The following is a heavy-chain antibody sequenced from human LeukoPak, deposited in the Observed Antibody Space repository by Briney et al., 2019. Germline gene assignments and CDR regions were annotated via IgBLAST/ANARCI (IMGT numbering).Heavy chain of an antibody. CDR1: GFTFSNAW. CDR2: IKSKTEGGTT. Sequence: GGSLRLSCAASGFTFSNAWMSWVRQAPGKGLEWVGRIKSKTEGGTTDYAAPVKGRFTISRDDSKNTLYLQMNSLKTEDTAVYYCTVHVLRYFADYWGQGTLVTVSS. V-gene: IGHV3-15*01. J-gene: IGHJ4*02. CDR3: TVHVLRYFADY. D-gene: IGHD3-9*01.